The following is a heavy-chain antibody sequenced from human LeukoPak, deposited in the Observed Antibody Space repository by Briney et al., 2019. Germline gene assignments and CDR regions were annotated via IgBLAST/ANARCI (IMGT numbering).Heavy chain of an antibody. CDR2: IYSGGST. CDR1: GFTVSSNY. J-gene: IGHJ6*02. V-gene: IGHV3-66*01. D-gene: IGHD2-2*01. CDR3: ARYGVVYYYYGMDV. Sequence: EGSLRLSCAASGFTVSSNYMSWVRQAPGKGLEWVSVIYSGGSTYYADSVKGRFTISRDNSKNTLYLQMNSLRAEDTAVYYCARYGVVYYYYGMDVWGQGTMVTVSS.